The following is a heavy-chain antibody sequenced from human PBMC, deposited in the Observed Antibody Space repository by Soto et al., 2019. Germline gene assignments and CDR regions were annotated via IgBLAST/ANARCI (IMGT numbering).Heavy chain of an antibody. J-gene: IGHJ4*02. CDR3: ARDCNVRDGYNTFDY. V-gene: IGHV3-33*01. CDR2: IWYDGSNI. Sequence: QVQLVESGGGVVQPGRSLRLSCAASGFTFSSYGMHWVRQAPGKGLEWVALIWYDGSNIYYADSVKGRFTISRDNSKNTLYLQMNSPRAEDTAVYYCARDCNVRDGYNTFDYWGQGTLVTVSS. CDR1: GFTFSSYG. D-gene: IGHD5-12*01.